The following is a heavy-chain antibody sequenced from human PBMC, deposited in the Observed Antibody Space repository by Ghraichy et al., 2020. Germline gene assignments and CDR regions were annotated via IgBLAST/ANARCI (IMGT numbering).Heavy chain of an antibody. CDR3: ARDRGTTDSYYYYGMDV. Sequence: ASVKVSCKASGYTFTGYYMHWVRQAPGQGLEWMGWINPNSGGRNYAQKFQGRVTMTRDTSISTAYMELSRLRSDDTAVYYCARDRGTTDSYYYYGMDVWGQGTTVTVSS. CDR2: INPNSGGR. V-gene: IGHV1-2*02. CDR1: GYTFTGYY. J-gene: IGHJ6*02. D-gene: IGHD1-7*01.